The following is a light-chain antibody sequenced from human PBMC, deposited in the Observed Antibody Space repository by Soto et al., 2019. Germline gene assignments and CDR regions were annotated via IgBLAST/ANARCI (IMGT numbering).Light chain of an antibody. V-gene: IGKV3-15*01. CDR3: QQFYNWPQT. CDR2: GAS. CDR1: QSVSRN. J-gene: IGKJ1*01. Sequence: EIMIPHSPPTLSLSPGERATPSSRASQSVSRNLAWYQQKPGQAPRLLIYGASARATGIPARFSGSGSGTDFTLTISSLQSEDFAVYYCQQFYNWPQTFGQGTKV.